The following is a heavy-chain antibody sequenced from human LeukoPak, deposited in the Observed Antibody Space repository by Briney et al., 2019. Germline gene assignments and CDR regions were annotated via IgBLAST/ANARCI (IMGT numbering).Heavy chain of an antibody. CDR1: GGTFSSYA. D-gene: IGHD5-24*01. J-gene: IGHJ6*03. CDR2: IIPIFGTA. Sequence: SVKVSCKASGGTFSSYAISWVRQAPGQGLEWMGGIIPIFGTANYAQKFQGRVTITADESTSTAYMELSSLRSEDTAVYYCARGIVEMATNFNYYYYMDVWGKGTTVTVSS. V-gene: IGHV1-69*01. CDR3: ARGIVEMATNFNYYYYMDV.